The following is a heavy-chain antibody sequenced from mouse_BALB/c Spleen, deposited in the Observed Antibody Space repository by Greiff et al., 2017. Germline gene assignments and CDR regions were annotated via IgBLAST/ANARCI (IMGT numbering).Heavy chain of an antibody. Sequence: EVMLVESGGDLVKPGGSLKLSCAASGFTFSSYGMSWVRQTPDKRLEWVATISSGGSYTYYPDSVKGRFTISRDNAKNTLYLQMSSLKSEDTAMYYCARHHVDGYYVGMDYWGQGTTLTVSS. D-gene: IGHD2-3*01. CDR2: ISSGGSYT. CDR1: GFTFSSYG. V-gene: IGHV5-6*01. J-gene: IGHJ2*01. CDR3: ARHHVDGYYVGMDY.